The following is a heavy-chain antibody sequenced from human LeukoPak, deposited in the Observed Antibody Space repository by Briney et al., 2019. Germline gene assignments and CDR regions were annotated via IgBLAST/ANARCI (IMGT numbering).Heavy chain of an antibody. CDR1: GYSISSGYY. CDR3: ARDRSKGNSFFDY. CDR2: IYHSGST. D-gene: IGHD5-12*01. V-gene: IGHV4-38-2*02. J-gene: IGHJ4*02. Sequence: PSETLSLTCTVSGYSISSGYYWGWIRQPPGKGLEWIGSIYHSGSTYYNPSLKSRVTISVDTSKNQFSLKLSSVTAADTAVYFCARDRSKGNSFFDYWGQGTLVSVSS.